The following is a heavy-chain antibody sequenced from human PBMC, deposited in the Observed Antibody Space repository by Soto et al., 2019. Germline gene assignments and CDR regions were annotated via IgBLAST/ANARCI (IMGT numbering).Heavy chain of an antibody. CDR3: AKARDQQWVRLPFDY. CDR1: GFFFSSYT. V-gene: IGHV3-23*01. Sequence: EVQLLESGGGLVQPGGSLRLSCVGSGFFFSSYTMTWVRQAPGKGLEWVSSFSATSENTYYADSLRGRFTISRDNSKNTLFLQMNSLTADDTAMYYCAKARDQQWVRLPFDYWGQGILVIVSS. CDR2: FSATSENT. J-gene: IGHJ4*02. D-gene: IGHD6-19*01.